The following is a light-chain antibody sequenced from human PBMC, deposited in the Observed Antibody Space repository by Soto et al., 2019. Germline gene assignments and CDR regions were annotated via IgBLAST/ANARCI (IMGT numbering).Light chain of an antibody. CDR1: QSVRTN. CDR3: QQYNIWPLS. CDR2: GAS. V-gene: IGKV3-15*01. J-gene: IGKJ3*01. Sequence: EIVITQSPATLSVSPGEGATLTCRASQSVRTNLAWYQQKPGQAPRLLIYGASTRATGIPARFSGSGSGTEFTLTISSLQSEDFAVYYCQQYNIWPLSFGPGTKMDIK.